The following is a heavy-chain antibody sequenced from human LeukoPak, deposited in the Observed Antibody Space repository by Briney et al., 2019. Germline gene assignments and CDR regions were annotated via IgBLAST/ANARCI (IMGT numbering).Heavy chain of an antibody. CDR1: GGSISSGGYY. V-gene: IGHV4-31*03. Sequence: SETLSLTCTVSGGSISSGGYYWSWIRQHPGKGLEWIGYIYYSGSTYYNPSLKSRVTISVDTSKNQFSLKLSSVTAADTAVYYCAREVHDSSGYYPSGFDPWGQGTLVTVSS. CDR2: IYYSGST. J-gene: IGHJ5*02. D-gene: IGHD3-22*01. CDR3: AREVHDSSGYYPSGFDP.